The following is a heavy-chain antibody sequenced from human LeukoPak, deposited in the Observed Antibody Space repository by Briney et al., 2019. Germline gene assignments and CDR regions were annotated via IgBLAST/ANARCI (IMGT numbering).Heavy chain of an antibody. CDR1: GGSINSDTCY. CDR2: IYYSGSA. CDR3: ARQTMVRGVIGNPIEY. Sequence: SETLSLTCTVSGGSINSDTCYWGWIRQPPGKGLEWIGSIYYSGSAHYNPSLKSRVTISVDTSKNQFSLKLSSVTAADTAVYYCARQTMVRGVIGNPIEYWGQGTLVTVSS. D-gene: IGHD3-10*01. J-gene: IGHJ4*02. V-gene: IGHV4-39*01.